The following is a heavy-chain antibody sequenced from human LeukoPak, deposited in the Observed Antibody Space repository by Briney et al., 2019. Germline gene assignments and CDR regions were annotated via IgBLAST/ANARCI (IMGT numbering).Heavy chain of an antibody. D-gene: IGHD3-9*01. V-gene: IGHV3-48*03. Sequence: PGGSLRLSCAASGFTFSSYEMNWVRQAPGKGLEWVSYISSSGSTIYYADSVKGRFTISRDNAKNSLYLQMNSLRADDTAVYYCARDRRDYDILTGYYTPVGAFDIWGQGTMVTVSS. J-gene: IGHJ3*02. CDR3: ARDRRDYDILTGYYTPVGAFDI. CDR1: GFTFSSYE. CDR2: ISSSGSTI.